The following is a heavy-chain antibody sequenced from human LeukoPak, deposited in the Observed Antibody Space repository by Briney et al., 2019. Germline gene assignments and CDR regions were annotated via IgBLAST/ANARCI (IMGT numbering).Heavy chain of an antibody. D-gene: IGHD2-2*01. CDR2: ISAYNGNT. J-gene: IGHJ4*02. V-gene: IGHV1-18*01. CDR3: ARCVEYCSSTSCSTYPPFEY. Sequence: ASVKVSCKASGYTFTSYGISWVRQAPGQGLEWMGWISAYNGNTNYAQKLQGRVTMTTDTSTSTAYMELRSLRSDDTAVYYCARCVEYCSSTSCSTYPPFEYWGQGTLVTVSS. CDR1: GYTFTSYG.